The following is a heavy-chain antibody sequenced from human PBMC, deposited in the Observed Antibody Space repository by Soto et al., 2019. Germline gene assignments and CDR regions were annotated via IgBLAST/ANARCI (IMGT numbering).Heavy chain of an antibody. CDR2: IIPIFGTA. CDR3: AGPIEMDKILIPSYYYGMDV. CDR1: GGTFSSYA. V-gene: IGHV1-69*13. J-gene: IGHJ6*02. D-gene: IGHD3-9*01. Sequence: SVKVSCKASGGTFSSYAISWVRQAPGQGLEWMGGIIPIFGTANYAQKFQGRVTITADESTSTAYMELSSLRSEDTAVYYCAGPIEMDKILIPSYYYGMDVWGQGTTVTVSS.